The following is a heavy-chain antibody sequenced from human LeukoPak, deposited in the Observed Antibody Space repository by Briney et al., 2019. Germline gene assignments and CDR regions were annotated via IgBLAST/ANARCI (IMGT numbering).Heavy chain of an antibody. Sequence: GGSLRLSCAASGFTFSSYGMHWFRQAPGKGLEWVAFTRYDGSIKYYVDSVKGRFTISRDNPKNTLYLQMNSLRAGDTAVYYCAKDQPQYCSGGSCYPGGFDYWGQGTLATVSS. D-gene: IGHD2-15*01. CDR2: TRYDGSIK. J-gene: IGHJ4*02. CDR3: AKDQPQYCSGGSCYPGGFDY. CDR1: GFTFSSYG. V-gene: IGHV3-30*02.